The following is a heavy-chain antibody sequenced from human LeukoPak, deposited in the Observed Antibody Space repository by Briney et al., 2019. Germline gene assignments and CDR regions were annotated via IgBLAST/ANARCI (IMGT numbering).Heavy chain of an antibody. Sequence: ASVTVSCKASGYTFIRNGISWVRQAPGQGLEWMGWISAHNGNANYARKFQGRVTMTTDTSTSTAYMELRSLGSDDTAVYYCARDYNFVPDYWGQGTLVTVSS. D-gene: IGHD1-20*01. CDR2: ISAHNGNA. CDR1: GYTFIRNG. CDR3: ARDYNFVPDY. V-gene: IGHV1-18*01. J-gene: IGHJ4*02.